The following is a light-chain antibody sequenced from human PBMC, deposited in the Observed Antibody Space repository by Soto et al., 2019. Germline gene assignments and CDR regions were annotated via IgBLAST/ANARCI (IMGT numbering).Light chain of an antibody. CDR3: QQSGKSFPLN. V-gene: IGKV3-20*01. Sequence: EIVLTQSPGTLSLSPGERATLSCRASQSVSSNYLAWYQQKPGQAPKLLIYGASSRATGIPDRFSGSGSGKDFILTISRLEPEEFAMYYCQQSGKSFPLNFGGGTQREI. CDR2: GAS. CDR1: QSVSSNY. J-gene: IGKJ4*01.